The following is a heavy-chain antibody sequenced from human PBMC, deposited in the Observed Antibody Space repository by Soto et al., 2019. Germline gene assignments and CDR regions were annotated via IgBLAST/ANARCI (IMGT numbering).Heavy chain of an antibody. CDR3: ARGRGYGYGIDY. CDR2: IYNSETT. CDR1: GDSVSTGPSY. V-gene: IGHV4-61*01. D-gene: IGHD5-18*01. J-gene: IGHJ4*02. Sequence: QVQLQESGPGLVKPSETLSLTCTVSGDSVSTGPSYWSWIRQPPGKGLECIAFIYNSETTYYNPSLRSRVTISVQKSNNQSSLKLSSVTAADTGVYYCARGRGYGYGIDYWGQGILVTVSS.